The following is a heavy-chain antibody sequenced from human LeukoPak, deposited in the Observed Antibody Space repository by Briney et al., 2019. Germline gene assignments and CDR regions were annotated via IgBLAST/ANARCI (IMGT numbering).Heavy chain of an antibody. D-gene: IGHD3-10*01. Sequence: PGGSLRPSCAASGFTFSIYWMSWVRQAPGKGLEWVANINQDGGEKYYVDSVKGRFTISRDNAKNSLYLQMNSLRAEDTAVYYCARDQGVLLWFGTSYGMDVWGKGTTVTVSS. V-gene: IGHV3-7*03. CDR3: ARDQGVLLWFGTSYGMDV. CDR2: INQDGGEK. J-gene: IGHJ6*04. CDR1: GFTFSIYW.